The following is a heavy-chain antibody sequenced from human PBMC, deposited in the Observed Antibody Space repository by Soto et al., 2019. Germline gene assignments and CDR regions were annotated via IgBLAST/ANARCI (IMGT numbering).Heavy chain of an antibody. D-gene: IGHD4-17*01. J-gene: IGHJ4*02. CDR2: IWYDGSNK. V-gene: IGHV3-33*01. CDR3: ARETTAVDGWYFDY. Sequence: WGCLRLASAASGFTFCSYVVHWSRKDPGKGLEWVAVIWYDGSNKYYADSVKGRFTISRDNSKNTLYLQMNSLRAEDTAVYYCARETTAVDGWYFDYWGQGTLVTVSS. CDR1: GFTFCSYV.